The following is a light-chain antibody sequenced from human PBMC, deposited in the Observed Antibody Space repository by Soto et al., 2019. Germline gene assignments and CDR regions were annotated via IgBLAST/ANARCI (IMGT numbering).Light chain of an antibody. CDR2: GVS. J-gene: IGKJ5*01. V-gene: IGKV3-20*01. CDR1: QSIRSHY. CDR3: QQYGSSHT. Sequence: ESVLTQSPVTLSLSPGERATLSCRASQSIRSHYFAWYQQKPGQAPRLLIFGVSTRATGIPDRFSGSGAGAYFNLTISRLEPADFGVYYCQQYGSSHTFGQGTRLEI.